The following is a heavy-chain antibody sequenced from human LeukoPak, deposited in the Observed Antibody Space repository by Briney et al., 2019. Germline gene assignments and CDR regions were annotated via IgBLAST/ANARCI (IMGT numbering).Heavy chain of an antibody. V-gene: IGHV3-23*01. D-gene: IGHD1-14*01. CDR2: IGGSGGST. Sequence: GGSLRLSCAASGFTFSSYAMSWVRQAPGKGLERVSAIGGSGGSTYYADSVKGRFTISRDNSKNTLYLQMNSLGAEDTAVYYCAKVTTGYFDYWGQGTLVTVSS. CDR3: AKVTTGYFDY. CDR1: GFTFSSYA. J-gene: IGHJ4*02.